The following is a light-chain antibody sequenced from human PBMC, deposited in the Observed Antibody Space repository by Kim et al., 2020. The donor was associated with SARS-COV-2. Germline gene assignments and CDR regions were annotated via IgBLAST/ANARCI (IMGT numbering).Light chain of an antibody. Sequence: QAVVTQEPSLTVSPGGTVTLTCGSSTGPITSGHYPYWLQQKPGQAPRTLIFDTSDKHSWTPARFSGSLLGGKSALTLSGALPEDEADYYCLFTFGTARVLGGGTKLTVL. CDR2: DTS. CDR3: LFTFGTARV. CDR1: TGPITSGHY. V-gene: IGLV7-46*01. J-gene: IGLJ2*01.